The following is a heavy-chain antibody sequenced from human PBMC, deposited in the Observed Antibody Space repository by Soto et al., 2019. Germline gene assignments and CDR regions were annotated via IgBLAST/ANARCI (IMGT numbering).Heavy chain of an antibody. CDR1: GFTFSSYA. V-gene: IGHV3-30-3*01. Sequence: PGGSLRLSCAASGFTFSSYAMHWVRQAPGKGLEWVAVISYDGSNKYYADSVKGRFTISRDNSKNTLYLQMNSLRAEDTAVYYCARENYGTLYFDYWGQGTLVTVSS. CDR3: ARENYGTLYFDY. J-gene: IGHJ4*02. CDR2: ISYDGSNK. D-gene: IGHD3-10*01.